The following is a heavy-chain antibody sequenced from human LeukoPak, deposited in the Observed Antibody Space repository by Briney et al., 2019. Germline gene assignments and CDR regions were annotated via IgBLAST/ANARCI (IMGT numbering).Heavy chain of an antibody. CDR3: ARGDIVVVPAGDYFDY. V-gene: IGHV3-33*01. CDR1: GFTFSYYG. D-gene: IGHD2-2*01. CDR2: IWYDGSNK. J-gene: IGHJ4*02. Sequence: PGGSLRLSCAASGFTFSYYGMHWVRQAPGKGLEWVAVIWYDGSNKYYADSVKGRFTISRDNSKNTLYLQMNSLRAEDTAVYYCARGDIVVVPAGDYFDYWGQGTLVTVSS.